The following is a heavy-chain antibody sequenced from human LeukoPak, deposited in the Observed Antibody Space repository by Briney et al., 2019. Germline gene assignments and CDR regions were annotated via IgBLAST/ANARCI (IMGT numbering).Heavy chain of an antibody. CDR2: IYYSGST. Sequence: NPSQTLSLTCTVSGGSISSSSYYWGWIRQPPGKGLEWIGSIYYSGSTYYNPSLKSRVTISVDASKNQFSLKLSSVTAADTAVYYCARVRALRYFDGPFDYWGQGTLVTVSS. V-gene: IGHV4-39*07. CDR3: ARVRALRYFDGPFDY. J-gene: IGHJ4*02. D-gene: IGHD3-9*01. CDR1: GGSISSSSYY.